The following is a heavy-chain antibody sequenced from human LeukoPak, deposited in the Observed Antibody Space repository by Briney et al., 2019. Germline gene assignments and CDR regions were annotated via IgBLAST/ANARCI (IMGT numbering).Heavy chain of an antibody. CDR1: GFTFSTYW. V-gene: IGHV3-23*01. CDR3: AKAPIYSYGSDHFDY. Sequence: GGSLRLSCAASGFTFSTYWMHWVRQAPGKGLEWVSAISGSGGSTYYADSVKGRFTISRDNSKNTLYLQMNSLRAEDTAVYYCAKAPIYSYGSDHFDYWGQRTLVTVSA. D-gene: IGHD5-18*01. J-gene: IGHJ4*02. CDR2: ISGSGGST.